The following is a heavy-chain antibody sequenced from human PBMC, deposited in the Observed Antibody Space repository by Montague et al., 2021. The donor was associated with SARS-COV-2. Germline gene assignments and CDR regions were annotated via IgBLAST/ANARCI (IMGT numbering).Heavy chain of an antibody. V-gene: IGHV4-34*01. J-gene: IGHJ4*02. CDR3: ARGHQGVAMIVVAMIGAEYYFDS. CDR1: GWSFNDYY. Sequence: SETLSLTCAVYGWSFNDYYWRWIRQPPGKGLEWIGEINHGGSTNYSPSLMSRVTISADTSKNQFSLKLKSVTAADTANYYCARGHQGVAMIVVAMIGAEYYFDSWGQGSLVTVSS. CDR2: INHGGST. D-gene: IGHD3-22*01.